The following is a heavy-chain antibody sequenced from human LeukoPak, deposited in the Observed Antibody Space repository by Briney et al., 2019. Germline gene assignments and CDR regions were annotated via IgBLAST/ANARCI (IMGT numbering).Heavy chain of an antibody. D-gene: IGHD3-22*01. Sequence: GGSLRLSCAASGFTFDDYGMSWVRQAPGKGLEWVSGINWNGGSTGYADSVKGRFTISRDNAKNSLYLQMNSLRAEDTALYYCARTYYYDSSGYYWVPYYFDYWGQGTLVTVSS. J-gene: IGHJ4*02. CDR2: INWNGGST. CDR3: ARTYYYDSSGYYWVPYYFDY. V-gene: IGHV3-20*04. CDR1: GFTFDDYG.